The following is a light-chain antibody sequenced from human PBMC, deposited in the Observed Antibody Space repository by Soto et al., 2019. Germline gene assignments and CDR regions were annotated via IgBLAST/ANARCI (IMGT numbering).Light chain of an antibody. Sequence: EIKMTQSPATLSSSVGDTATITCRASQSFSNWLACYQQKPGKEPQFLIYKASTLESGVPSRFSGSGSGTEFTLTISSLQPDDFATYYCQQYNSYSWTFGQGTKVEIK. V-gene: IGKV1-5*03. CDR3: QQYNSYSWT. CDR2: KAS. J-gene: IGKJ1*01. CDR1: QSFSNW.